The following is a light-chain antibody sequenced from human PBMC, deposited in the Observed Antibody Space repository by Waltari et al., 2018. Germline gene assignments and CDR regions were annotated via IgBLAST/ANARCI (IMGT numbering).Light chain of an antibody. V-gene: IGKV2-30*01. Sequence: DVVMTQSPRPLPGTLGQPDSIACRSRQSLVYSDGNTYLNWFQKRPGQSPRRLIDKVSNRDSGVPDRFSGSGSGTDFSLRISKVEAEDVGVYYCMQGTHWPPVYTFGQGTKLEIK. CDR1: QSLVYSDGNTY. J-gene: IGKJ2*01. CDR3: MQGTHWPPVYT. CDR2: KVS.